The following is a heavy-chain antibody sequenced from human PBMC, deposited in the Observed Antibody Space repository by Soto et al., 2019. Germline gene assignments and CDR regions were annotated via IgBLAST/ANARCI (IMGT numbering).Heavy chain of an antibody. Sequence: QVQLQESGPRLVKPSETLSLTCTVSGGSITSYFWNWIRQPPGKGLEWIGYIYHTGSTNYNPSFNSRISTSADTSKNQFSLTVTSVTAADTAVYYCARGRYSSSWFYFDYWGQGILVTVSS. J-gene: IGHJ4*02. CDR2: IYHTGST. D-gene: IGHD6-13*01. CDR1: GGSITSYF. V-gene: IGHV4-59*01. CDR3: ARGRYSSSWFYFDY.